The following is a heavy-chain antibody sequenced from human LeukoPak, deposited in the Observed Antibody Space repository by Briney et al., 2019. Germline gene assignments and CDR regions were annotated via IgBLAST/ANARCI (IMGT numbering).Heavy chain of an antibody. V-gene: IGHV1-24*01. D-gene: IGHD6-13*01. CDR3: ATFLSASNIADY. CDR2: FDPEDGET. J-gene: IGHJ4*02. Sequence: GASVKVSCEVSGFTLSELSMHWVRQAPGNGLEWLGGFDPEDGETIYAQKFQSRVTMTEDTSTDTAYMELSSLRSKHTAVYYCATFLSASNIADYWGQGTLVTVSS. CDR1: GFTLSELS.